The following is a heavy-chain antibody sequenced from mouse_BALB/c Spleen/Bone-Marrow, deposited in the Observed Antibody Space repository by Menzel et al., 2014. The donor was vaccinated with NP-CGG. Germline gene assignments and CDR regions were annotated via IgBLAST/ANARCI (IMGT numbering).Heavy chain of an antibody. V-gene: IGHV14-3*02. Sequence: DVKLQESGAELVKPGASVKLSCTAFGFNIKDTYMHWVKQRPEQGLEWIGRIDPANGNTKYDPKFQGKATITADTSSNTAHLQLSSLTSEDTAVYYCAYNSLLWLYYFDYWGQGTTLTVSS. CDR2: IDPANGNT. J-gene: IGHJ2*01. D-gene: IGHD1-2*01. CDR1: GFNIKDTY. CDR3: AYNSLLWLYYFDY.